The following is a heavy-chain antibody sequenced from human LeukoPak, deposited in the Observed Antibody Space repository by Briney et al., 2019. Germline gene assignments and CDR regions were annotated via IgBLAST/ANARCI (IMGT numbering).Heavy chain of an antibody. Sequence: GESLKISWKGCGYSFTSYWNCWVRQLPGKGLEWRGFIYPGDSDTRYSPSFQGQVTISADKSISTSYLQWSSLKASDTAMYYCARSVCGGDCYSYAEHFQHWGQGTLVTVSS. V-gene: IGHV5-51*01. CDR3: ARSVCGGDCYSYAEHFQH. J-gene: IGHJ1*01. CDR2: IYPGDSDT. D-gene: IGHD2-21*02. CDR1: GYSFTSYW.